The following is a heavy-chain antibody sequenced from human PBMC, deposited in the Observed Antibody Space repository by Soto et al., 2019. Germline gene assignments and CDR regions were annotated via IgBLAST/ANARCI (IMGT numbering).Heavy chain of an antibody. Sequence: GGSLRLSCAASGFTFSSYWMSWVRQAPGKGLEWVVNIKQDGSEKYYVDSVKGRFTISRDNAKNSLYLQMNSLRAEDTAVYYCARDLVVVPAYYYYGMDVWGQGTTVTVSS. CDR1: GFTFSSYW. CDR2: IKQDGSEK. V-gene: IGHV3-7*05. J-gene: IGHJ6*02. D-gene: IGHD2-2*01. CDR3: ARDLVVVPAYYYYGMDV.